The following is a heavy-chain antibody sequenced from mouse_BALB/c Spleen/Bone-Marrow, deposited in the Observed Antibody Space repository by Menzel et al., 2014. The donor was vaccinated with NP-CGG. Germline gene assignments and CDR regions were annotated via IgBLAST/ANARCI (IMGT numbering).Heavy chain of an antibody. CDR3: ARLGYYGWFAY. D-gene: IGHD2-3*01. J-gene: IGHJ3*01. CDR2: INPDSTTI. CDR1: GFDFSRYW. V-gene: IGHV4-1*02. Sequence: EVMLVESGGGLVQPGGSLKLSCAASGFDFSRYWMGWVRQAQGKGLGWIGEINPDSTTINYTPSLKYKFIISRDNAKNTLFLQMINVRSEDTALYYCARLGYYGWFAYWGQGTLVTVSA.